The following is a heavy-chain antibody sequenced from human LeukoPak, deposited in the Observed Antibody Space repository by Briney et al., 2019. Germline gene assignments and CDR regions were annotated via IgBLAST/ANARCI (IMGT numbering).Heavy chain of an antibody. CDR1: GGSISDYY. J-gene: IGHJ6*02. V-gene: IGHV4-59*01. Sequence: SSETLSFTGTVSGGSISDYYWSWIRQAPGKGLVWIGYIYYSGTTNYNPSLKSRVTISVDTSRNQFSLQLRSVTAADTAVYYCAREDPQTTVPEGMDVWGQGTTVIVSS. CDR2: IYYSGTT. CDR3: AREDPQTTVPEGMDV. D-gene: IGHD4-17*01.